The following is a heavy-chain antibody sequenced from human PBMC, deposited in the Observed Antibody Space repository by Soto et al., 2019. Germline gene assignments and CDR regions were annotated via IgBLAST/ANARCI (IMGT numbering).Heavy chain of an antibody. V-gene: IGHV4-59*01. D-gene: IGHD3-22*01. CDR3: ARRDSSGYGWLGYFDY. CDR2: IYYSGST. Sequence: QVQLQESGPGLVKPSETLSLTCTVSGGSISSYYWSWIRQPPGKGLEWIGYIYYSGSTKYNPSLKSRATISLDTSKNQFSLKLSSVTAADTAVYYCARRDSSGYGWLGYFDYWGQGTLVTVSS. CDR1: GGSISSYY. J-gene: IGHJ4*02.